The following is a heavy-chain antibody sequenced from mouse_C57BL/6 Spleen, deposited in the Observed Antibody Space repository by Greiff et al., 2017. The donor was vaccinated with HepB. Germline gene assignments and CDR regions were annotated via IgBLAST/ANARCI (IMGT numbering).Heavy chain of an antibody. Sequence: QVQLQQPGAELVRPGSSVKLSCKASGYTFTSYWMHWVKQRPIQGLEWIGNIDPSDSDTHYNQKFKDKATLTVDKSSSTAYMQLSSLTSEDSAVYDCARDSCITAEWYFDVWGTGTTVTVSS. CDR3: ARDSCITAEWYFDV. V-gene: IGHV1-52*01. D-gene: IGHD1-1*01. CDR2: IDPSDSDT. CDR1: GYTFTSYW. J-gene: IGHJ1*03.